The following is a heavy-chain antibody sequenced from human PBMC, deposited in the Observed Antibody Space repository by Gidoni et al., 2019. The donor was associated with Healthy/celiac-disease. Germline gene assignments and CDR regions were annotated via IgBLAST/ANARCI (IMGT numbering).Heavy chain of an antibody. CDR1: GFTFRAAS. V-gene: IGHV3-73*02. CDR3: TRIPEKSYCSGGTCSVSTLKGPWD. Sequence: EVQLVESGGGLVQPGGSLKLSCAASGFTFRAASLHWDARHSGKGLEWIGRIRGEANIYATTYAASLKGRFTISRDDSKNTAYLQMNRLKAEDTAVYYCTRIPEKSYCSGGTCSVSTLKGPWDWGQGTLVTVSS. J-gene: IGHJ4*02. CDR2: IRGEANIYAT. D-gene: IGHD2-15*01.